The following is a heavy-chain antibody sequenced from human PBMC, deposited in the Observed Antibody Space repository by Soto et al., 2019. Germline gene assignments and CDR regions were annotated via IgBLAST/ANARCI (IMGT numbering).Heavy chain of an antibody. CDR1: GYTFTSYG. CDR2: ISGYNANT. V-gene: IGHV1-18*01. D-gene: IGHD1-1*01. J-gene: IGHJ4*02. CDR3: ARDPPRYLLDY. Sequence: ASVKVSCKASGYTFTSYGFTWVRQAPGQGLEWMGWISGYNANTNYAQKFQGRVTMTPDTSTSTAYMELRSLRSDDTAVYYCARDPPRYLLDYWGQGTLVTVSS.